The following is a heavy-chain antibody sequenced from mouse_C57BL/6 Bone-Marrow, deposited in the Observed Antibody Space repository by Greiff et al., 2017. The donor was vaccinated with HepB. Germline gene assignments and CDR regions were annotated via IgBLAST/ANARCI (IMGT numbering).Heavy chain of an antibody. CDR1: GFSFNTYA. V-gene: IGHV10-1*01. D-gene: IGHD1-1*01. J-gene: IGHJ4*01. CDR2: IRSKSNNYAT. CDR3: VRHATVVADYAMDY. Sequence: EVQLVESGGGLVQPKGSLKLSCAASGFSFNTYAMNWVRQAPGKGLEWVARIRSKSNNYATYYADSVKDRFTISRDDSESMLYLQMNNLKTEDTAMYYCVRHATVVADYAMDYWGQGTSVTVSS.